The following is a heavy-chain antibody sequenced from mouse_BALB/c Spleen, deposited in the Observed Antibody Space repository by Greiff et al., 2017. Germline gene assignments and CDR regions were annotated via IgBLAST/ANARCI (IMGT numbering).Heavy chain of an antibody. Sequence: EVQVLESGAGLVKPGGSVKLSCAASGFTFSDYYMYWVRQTPGQRLEWVATIGDGGSYTYYPDSVKGRFTISRDNAKNNMYLQVSSLKSEDTAMYYCARDRASWFAYWGQGTLVTVSA. CDR1: GFTFSDYY. CDR2: IGDGGSYT. V-gene: IGHV5-4*02. D-gene: IGHD3-1*01. CDR3: ARDRASWFAY. J-gene: IGHJ3*01.